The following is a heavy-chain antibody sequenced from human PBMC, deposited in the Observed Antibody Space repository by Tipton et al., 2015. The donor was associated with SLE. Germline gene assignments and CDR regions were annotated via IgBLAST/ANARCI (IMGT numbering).Heavy chain of an antibody. J-gene: IGHJ4*02. CDR3: ARVEGAAIVAATLDAGGYYFDY. Sequence: QVQLVQSGAEVKKPGSSVKVSCKASGYTFTSYAITWVRQAPGQGLEWMGWISAYNDNTNYAKKLQGRVTMTTDTLTSTAYMELRSLRSDDTAVYYCARVEGAAIVAATLDAGGYYFDYWGQGTLVTVSS. V-gene: IGHV1-18*01. CDR1: GYTFTSYA. D-gene: IGHD1-26*01. CDR2: ISAYNDNT.